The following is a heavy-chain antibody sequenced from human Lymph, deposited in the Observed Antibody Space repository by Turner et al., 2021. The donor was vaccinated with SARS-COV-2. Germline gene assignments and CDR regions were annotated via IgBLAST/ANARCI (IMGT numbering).Heavy chain of an antibody. V-gene: IGHV1-2*02. D-gene: IGHD6-19*01. CDR3: ARDSSSGWQFDY. Sequence: QVQLVQSGAEVRNPGASVNVSCKASGYTFTGYYMHWVRQAPGQGLEWMGWINPNSGGTYYAQKFQGRVTMTRDTSISTAYMELSRLRSDDTAVYYCARDSSSGWQFDYWGQGTLVTVSS. CDR2: INPNSGGT. J-gene: IGHJ4*02. CDR1: GYTFTGYY.